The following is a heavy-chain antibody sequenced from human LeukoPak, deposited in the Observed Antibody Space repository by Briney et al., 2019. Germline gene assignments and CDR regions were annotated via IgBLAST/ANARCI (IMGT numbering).Heavy chain of an antibody. D-gene: IGHD2-2*02. V-gene: IGHV3-23*01. J-gene: IGHJ4*02. CDR3: AKPISEGFGGDY. CDR2: IVGSGETT. CDR1: GFTFTTYA. Sequence: AGGSLRLSCVASGFTFTTYAMSWVRQAPGKELEWVSAIVGSGETTYYADSVKGRFTTSRDNSKNTVHLQMNNLRAEDTAIYYCAKPISEGFGGDYWGQGILVTVSS.